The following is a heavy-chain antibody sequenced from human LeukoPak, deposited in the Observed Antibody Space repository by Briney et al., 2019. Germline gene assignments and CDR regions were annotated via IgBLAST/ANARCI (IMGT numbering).Heavy chain of an antibody. V-gene: IGHV5-51*01. J-gene: IGHJ3*02. CDR2: MLPSDSDT. D-gene: IGHD1-26*01. CDR1: GXRFTSYC. CDR3: ARRGVGPSDAFDI. Sequence: GESLKISFKGSGXRFTSYCIGWVRQMPGKGLEWMGIMLPSDSDTRYSPSFLGQVTISADKSISTAYLQWGSLEASDTAMYYCARRGVGPSDAFDIWGQGTMVTVSS.